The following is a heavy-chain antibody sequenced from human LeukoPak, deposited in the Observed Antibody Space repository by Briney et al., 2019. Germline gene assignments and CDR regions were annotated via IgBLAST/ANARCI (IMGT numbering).Heavy chain of an antibody. Sequence: GGSLRLSCAASGFTFSSYGMHWVRQAPGKGLEWVAVISYDGSNKYYADSVKGRFTIYRDNSKNTLYLQMNSLRAEDTAVYYCAKISADWYFDLWGRGTLVTVSS. CDR1: GFTFSSYG. J-gene: IGHJ2*01. CDR3: AKISADWYFDL. V-gene: IGHV3-30*18. CDR2: ISYDGSNK.